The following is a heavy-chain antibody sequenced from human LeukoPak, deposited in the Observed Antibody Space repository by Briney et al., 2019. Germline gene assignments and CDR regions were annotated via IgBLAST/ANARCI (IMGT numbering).Heavy chain of an antibody. V-gene: IGHV6-1*01. CDR1: GDSVSSNSAA. D-gene: IGHD6-19*01. J-gene: IGHJ3*02. Sequence: SQTLSLTCAISGDSVSSNSAAWNWIRQSPSRGLEWLGRAYYRSKWYNDYAVSVKSRITINPDTSKNQFSLQLNSVTPEDTAVYYCARDQDVQWLVLDAFDIWGQGTMVTVSS. CDR2: AYYRSKWYN. CDR3: ARDQDVQWLVLDAFDI.